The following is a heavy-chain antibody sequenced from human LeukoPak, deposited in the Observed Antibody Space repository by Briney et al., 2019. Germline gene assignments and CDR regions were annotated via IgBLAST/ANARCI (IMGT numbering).Heavy chain of an antibody. D-gene: IGHD6-13*01. CDR3: VRYRVTWYHFDY. V-gene: IGHV3-53*01. CDR1: GFRVSTNY. J-gene: IGHJ4*02. CDR2: IYSDGTT. Sequence: GGSLRLSCAASGFRVSTNYMSWVRQAPGKGLEWVSFIYSDGTTYCADSVKGRFTISRDNSKNTLSLEMHSLRAEDTAVYYCVRYRVTWYHFDYWGQGTLVTVSS.